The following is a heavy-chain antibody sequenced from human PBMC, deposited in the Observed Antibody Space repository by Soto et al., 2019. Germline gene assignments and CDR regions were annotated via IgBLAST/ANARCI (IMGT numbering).Heavy chain of an antibody. CDR2: ISGSGGST. D-gene: IGHD3-16*01. Sequence: GGSLRLSCAASGFTFSSYAMSWVRQAPGRGLEWVSAISGSGGSTYYADSVKGRFTISRDNSKNTLYLQMNSLRAEDTAVYYCAKTFRRVGVTPLALFDYWGQGTLVTVSS. CDR3: AKTFRRVGVTPLALFDY. V-gene: IGHV3-23*01. J-gene: IGHJ4*02. CDR1: GFTFSSYA.